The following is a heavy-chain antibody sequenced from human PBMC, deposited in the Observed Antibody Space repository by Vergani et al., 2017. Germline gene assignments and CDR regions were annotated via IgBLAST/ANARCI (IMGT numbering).Heavy chain of an antibody. J-gene: IGHJ5*02. V-gene: IGHV4-59*01. CDR3: ARASGSYSPNWFDP. D-gene: IGHD1-26*01. CDR1: GGSISSYY. CDR2: IDYSGSN. Sequence: QVQLQESGPGLVKPSETLSLTCTVSGGSISSYYWSWIRQPPGKGLEWIGYIDYSGSNNYNPSLKSRVTISVDTSKNQFSLKLSSVTAADTAVYYCARASGSYSPNWFDPWGQGTLVTVSS.